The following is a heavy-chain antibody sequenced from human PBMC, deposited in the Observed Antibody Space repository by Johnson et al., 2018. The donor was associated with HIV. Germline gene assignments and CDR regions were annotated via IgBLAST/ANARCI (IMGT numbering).Heavy chain of an antibody. CDR1: GFTFSSYG. V-gene: IGHV3-30*02. CDR3: AKDLSNWNYFDDDAFDI. J-gene: IGHJ3*02. Sequence: QVQLVESGGGLVQPGGSLRLSCAASGFTFSSYGMHWVRQAPDKGLEWVAFIRYDDSNKYYADSVKGRFTLSRDNSKNTLFLQMNSLRAEDTAVYYCAKDLSNWNYFDDDAFDIWGQGTMVTVSS. CDR2: IRYDDSNK. D-gene: IGHD1-7*01.